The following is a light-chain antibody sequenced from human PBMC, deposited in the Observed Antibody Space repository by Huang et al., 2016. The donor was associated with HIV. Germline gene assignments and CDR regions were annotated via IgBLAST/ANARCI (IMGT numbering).Light chain of an antibody. J-gene: IGKJ2*01. V-gene: IGKV3-20*01. CDR1: PSVYSNY. CDR3: HQYGSSPQT. Sequence: IVLTQSPGALSLSPGERATLSCRASPSVYSNYLAWYQQKPGQAPRLLMYAASSRAAGIPDRFSGSGSGTDFTLTISRLEPEDFALYYCHQYGSSPQTFGQGTKLDIK. CDR2: AAS.